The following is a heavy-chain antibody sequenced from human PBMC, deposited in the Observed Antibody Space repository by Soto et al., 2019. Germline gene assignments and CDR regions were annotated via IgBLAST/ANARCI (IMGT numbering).Heavy chain of an antibody. CDR1: GGSVSSGSYY. J-gene: IGHJ6*02. CDR2: IYYSGST. CDR3: ARDRKQDFYYYYYGMDV. Sequence: PSETLYLTCAVCGGSVSSGSYYGSWIRQPPGKGLEWIGYIYYSGSTNYNPSLKSRVTISVDTSKNQFSLKLSSVTAADTAVYYCARDRKQDFYYYYYGMDVWGQGTTVTVSS. V-gene: IGHV4-61*01.